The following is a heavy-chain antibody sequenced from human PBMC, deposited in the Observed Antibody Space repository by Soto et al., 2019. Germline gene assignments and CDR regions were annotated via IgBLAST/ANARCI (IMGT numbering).Heavy chain of an antibody. J-gene: IGHJ4*02. CDR3: ARVKGSGYYFPFDY. D-gene: IGHD3-22*01. CDR2: IYYSGST. Sequence: SETLSLTCTVSGCSISSGDYYWSWIRQPPGKGLEWIGYIYYSGSTYYNPSLKSRVTISVDTSKNQFSLKLSSVTAADTAVYYCARVKGSGYYFPFDYWGQGTLVTVSS. V-gene: IGHV4-30-4*01. CDR1: GCSISSGDYY.